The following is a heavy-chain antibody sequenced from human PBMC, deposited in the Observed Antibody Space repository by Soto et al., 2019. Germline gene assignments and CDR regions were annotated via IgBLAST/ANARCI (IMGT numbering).Heavy chain of an antibody. CDR1: GGSISSSVYY. V-gene: IGHV4-39*07. CDR3: ARVWGYAFDH. CDR2: IDYSGAT. D-gene: IGHD3-16*01. J-gene: IGHJ4*02. Sequence: SETLSLTCTVSGGSISSSVYYWGWIRQPPGRGLEWIGIIDYSGATYYNPSLKSRLTMSVDTSKNQFSLKLSSVTAADTAVYYCARVWGYAFDHWGQGTLVTVSS.